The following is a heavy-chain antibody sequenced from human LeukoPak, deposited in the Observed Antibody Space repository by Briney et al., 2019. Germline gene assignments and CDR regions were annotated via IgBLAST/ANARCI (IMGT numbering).Heavy chain of an antibody. CDR1: GFTFSDYD. CDR3: ARVAKERVGGVYYFDY. D-gene: IGHD1-1*01. Sequence: QPGGSLRLSCAASGFTFSDYDMRWVRQATGKGLEWVSAIGTAGDTYYTGSVEGRFTISRENAKNSLYLQMNSLRAGDTAVYYCARVAKERVGGVYYFDYWGQGTLVTVSS. J-gene: IGHJ4*02. V-gene: IGHV3-13*01. CDR2: IGTAGDT.